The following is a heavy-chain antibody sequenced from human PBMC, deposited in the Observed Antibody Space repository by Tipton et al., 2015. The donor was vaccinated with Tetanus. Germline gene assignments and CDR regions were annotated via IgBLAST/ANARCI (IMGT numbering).Heavy chain of an antibody. V-gene: IGHV4-31*03. CDR3: ARANNDYPKKGPFDY. CDR1: GGSISSDGAY. D-gene: IGHD5-12*01. CDR2: ISNSGST. Sequence: LRLSCTVSGGSISSDGAYWSWIRQHPGEGLEWIGYISNSGSTYYNPSLKSRVTISVDTSQKQISLKVNSVTAADTAVYYCARANNDYPKKGPFDYWGQGILVTVSS. J-gene: IGHJ4*02.